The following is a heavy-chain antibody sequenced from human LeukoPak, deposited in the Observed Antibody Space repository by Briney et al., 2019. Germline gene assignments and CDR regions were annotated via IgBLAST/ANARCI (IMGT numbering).Heavy chain of an antibody. V-gene: IGHV3-74*01. J-gene: IGHJ4*02. CDR3: ARPGVGFDY. Sequence: GGSLRLSCAASGFTFTSYWMHWVRQAPGKGLVWLSRINTDGTITSYADSLEGRFTISRDNAKNTVYLQMNSLRTEDTAVYYCARPGVGFDYWGQGALVTVSS. CDR1: GFTFTSYW. CDR2: INTDGTIT.